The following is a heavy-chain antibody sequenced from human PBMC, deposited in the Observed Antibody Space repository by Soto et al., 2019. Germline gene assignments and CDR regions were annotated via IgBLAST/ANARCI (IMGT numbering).Heavy chain of an antibody. J-gene: IGHJ6*03. D-gene: IGHD4-4*01. Sequence: PSETLSLTCTVSGGSISSGGYYWSWIRQHPGKGLEWIGYIYYSGSTYYNPSLKSRVTISVDTSKNQFSLKLSSVTAADTAVYYCARALSNYVGYYYYYMDVWGQGTTVTVSS. CDR3: ARALSNYVGYYYYYMDV. CDR1: GGSISSGGYY. CDR2: IYYSGST. V-gene: IGHV4-31*03.